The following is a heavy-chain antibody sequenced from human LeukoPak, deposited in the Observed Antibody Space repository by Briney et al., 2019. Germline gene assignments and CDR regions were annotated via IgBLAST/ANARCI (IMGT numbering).Heavy chain of an antibody. D-gene: IGHD1-26*01. J-gene: IGHJ4*02. CDR3: ARARPSGSYYYFDY. CDR2: IYHSGST. V-gene: IGHV4-30-2*01. CDR1: GGSISSGGYS. Sequence: PSQTLSLTCAVSGGSISSGGYSWSWIRQPPGKGLEWIGYIYHSGSTYYNPSLKGRVTISVDRSKNQFSLKLSSVTAADTAVYYCARARPSGSYYYFDYWGQGTLVTVSS.